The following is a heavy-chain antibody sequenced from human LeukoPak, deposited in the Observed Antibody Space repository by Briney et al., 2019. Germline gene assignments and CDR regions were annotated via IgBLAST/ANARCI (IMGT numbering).Heavy chain of an antibody. V-gene: IGHV3-53*05. D-gene: IGHD6-13*01. CDR1: GLTVSSNY. CDR2: IYSGGRT. Sequence: GGSLRLSCAASGLTVSSNYMSWVRQAPGKGLECVSVIYSGGRTYYADSVEGRFTISRDNSKNSLYLQMNSLRSEDTALYYCATSSSWYFLEYWGQGTLVTVSS. CDR3: ATSSSWYFLEY. J-gene: IGHJ4*02.